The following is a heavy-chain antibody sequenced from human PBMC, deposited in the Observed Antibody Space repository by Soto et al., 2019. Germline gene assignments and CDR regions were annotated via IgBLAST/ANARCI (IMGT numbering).Heavy chain of an antibody. CDR3: ARMVRGNSNFDY. D-gene: IGHD3-10*01. J-gene: IGHJ4*02. V-gene: IGHV4-39*01. CDR2: IYYSGST. CDR1: SGSIASSSFY. Sequence: QLQLQESGPGLVKPSETLSLTCTVSSGSIASSSFYWAWIRQSPGKGLEWIGNIYYSGSTDYNPSRKSRVTMAVDTSKTQFSLELSSVTAADTALYYCARMVRGNSNFDYWGQGTLVTVSS.